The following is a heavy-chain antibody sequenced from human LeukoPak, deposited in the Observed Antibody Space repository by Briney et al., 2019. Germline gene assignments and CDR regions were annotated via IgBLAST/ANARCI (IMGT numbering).Heavy chain of an antibody. V-gene: IGHV1-46*01. CDR3: ARHLFTRHEAFDI. CDR1: GYTFTSYY. D-gene: IGHD2-2*01. CDR2: INPSGGST. J-gene: IGHJ3*02. Sequence: GASVKVSCKASGYTFTSYYMHWVGQAPGQGLEWMGIINPSGGSTSYAQKFQGRVTMTRDTSTSTVYMELSSLRSEDTAVYYCARHLFTRHEAFDIWGQGTMVTVSS.